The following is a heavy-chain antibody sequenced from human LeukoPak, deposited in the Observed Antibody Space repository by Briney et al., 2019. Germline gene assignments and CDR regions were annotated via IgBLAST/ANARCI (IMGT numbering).Heavy chain of an antibody. J-gene: IGHJ4*02. CDR1: GFTFSSYA. Sequence: QPGGSLRLSCAASGFTFSSYAMSWVRQAPGKGLEWVSAISGSGGSTYYADSVKGRFTISRDNSKNTLYLQMNSLRAEDTAVYYCAKAGLWYYDSSGYEWWDYWGQGTLVTVSS. CDR2: ISGSGGST. D-gene: IGHD3-22*01. CDR3: AKAGLWYYDSSGYEWWDY. V-gene: IGHV3-23*01.